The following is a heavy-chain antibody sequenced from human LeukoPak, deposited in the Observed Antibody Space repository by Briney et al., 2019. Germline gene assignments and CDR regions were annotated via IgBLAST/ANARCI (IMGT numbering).Heavy chain of an antibody. Sequence: PSETLSLTCTVSGGSISSYSWSWIRQPPGKGLEWIGDIYYSGSTNNNPSLRSRVTTSVDTCKNQFSLKLSSVTAADTAVYYCARDLNYFDYWGQGTLVTVSS. CDR2: IYYSGST. J-gene: IGHJ4*02. CDR3: ARDLNYFDY. V-gene: IGHV4-59*01. CDR1: GGSISSYS.